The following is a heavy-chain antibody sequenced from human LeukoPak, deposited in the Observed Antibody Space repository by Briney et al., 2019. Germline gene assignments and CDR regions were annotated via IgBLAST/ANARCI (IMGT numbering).Heavy chain of an antibody. V-gene: IGHV3-9*01. CDR3: AKDRDQAGSYFDY. D-gene: IGHD1-26*01. CDR1: GFTFDDYA. Sequence: GRSLRLSCAASGFTFDDYAMHWVRQAPGKGLEWVSGISWNSGSIGYADSVKGRFTISRDNAKNSLYLQMNSLRAEDTALYYCAKDRDQAGSYFDYWGQGTLVTVSS. J-gene: IGHJ4*02. CDR2: ISWNSGSI.